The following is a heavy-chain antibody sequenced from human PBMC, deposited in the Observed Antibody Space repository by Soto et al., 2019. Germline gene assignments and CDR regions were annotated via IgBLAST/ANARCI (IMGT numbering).Heavy chain of an antibody. CDR1: GFTFSSYA. Sequence: HPGGSLRLSCAASGFTFSSYAMSWVRQAPGKGLEWVSAISGSGGSTYYADSVKGRFTISRDNSKNTLYLQMNSLRAEGTAVYYCAKENPNYGDFTNGMDVWGQGTTVTVSS. CDR2: ISGSGGST. CDR3: AKENPNYGDFTNGMDV. D-gene: IGHD4-17*01. J-gene: IGHJ6*02. V-gene: IGHV3-23*01.